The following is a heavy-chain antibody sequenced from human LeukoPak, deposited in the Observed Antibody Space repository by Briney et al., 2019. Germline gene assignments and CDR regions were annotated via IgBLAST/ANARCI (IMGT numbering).Heavy chain of an antibody. V-gene: IGHV3-21*01. CDR3: ARDIVATIGYDAFDI. J-gene: IGHJ3*02. Sequence: GGSLRLSCAASGFTFSRYSMNWVRQASGKGLEWVSSISSSSSYIYYADSVKGRFTISRDNAKNSLYLQMNSLRAEDTAVYYCARDIVATIGYDAFDIWGQGTMVTVSS. CDR1: GFTFSRYS. D-gene: IGHD5-12*01. CDR2: ISSSSSYI.